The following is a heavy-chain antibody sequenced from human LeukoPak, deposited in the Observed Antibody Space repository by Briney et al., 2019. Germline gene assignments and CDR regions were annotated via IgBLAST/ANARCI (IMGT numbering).Heavy chain of an antibody. CDR2: IGSSGGGI. J-gene: IGHJ4*02. Sequence: GGSLRLSCAASGFTFSTYTMYWVRHPPGKRLEWVSIIGSSGGGIHYADSVKGRFTISRDNSKNALYPQMNSLRVEDTAVYYCAIDPNWGTHSWGQGVLVTVSS. CDR1: GFTFSTYT. V-gene: IGHV3-23*01. D-gene: IGHD7-27*01. CDR3: AIDPNWGTHS.